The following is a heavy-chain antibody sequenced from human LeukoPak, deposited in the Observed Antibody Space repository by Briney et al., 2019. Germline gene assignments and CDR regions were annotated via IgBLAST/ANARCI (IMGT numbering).Heavy chain of an antibody. J-gene: IGHJ4*02. Sequence: PGGSLRLSCSVSGFTFSDYAIHWVRQAPGKGLEYVSGITSNGDSKYYADSVKGRFTISRDNSKNTVYLQMISLRPEDTAVYYCARRMRRDSSWSPVDYWGQGTLVTVSS. V-gene: IGHV3-64*04. CDR3: ARRMRRDSSWSPVDY. CDR2: ITSNGDSK. CDR1: GFTFSDYA. D-gene: IGHD6-13*01.